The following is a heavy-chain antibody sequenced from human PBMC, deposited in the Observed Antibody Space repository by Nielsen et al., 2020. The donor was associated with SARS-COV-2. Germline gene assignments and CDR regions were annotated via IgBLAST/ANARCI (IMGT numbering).Heavy chain of an antibody. CDR2: LWSDGSNK. CDR1: GFTFSSYE. J-gene: IGHJ4*02. V-gene: IGHV3-30*09. CDR3: ARDINSSPYYFDY. Sequence: GESLKISCAASGFTFSSYEMNWVRQAPGKGLEWVAVLWSDGSNKYYADSVKGRFAISRDNSKNTVYLQMDSLRADDTAVYYCARDINSSPYYFDYWGQGALVTVSS. D-gene: IGHD6-13*01.